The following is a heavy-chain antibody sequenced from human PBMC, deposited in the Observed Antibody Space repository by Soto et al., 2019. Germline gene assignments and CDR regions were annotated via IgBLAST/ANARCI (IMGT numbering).Heavy chain of an antibody. CDR2: ISAYNGNT. D-gene: IGHD6-13*01. Sequence: ASVKVSCKASGYTFTSYGISWVRQAPGQGLEWMGWISAYNGNTNYAQKLQGRVTMTTDTSTSTAYMELRSLRSDDTAVYYCARDRGSSWSSNYYCYYMDVWGKGTTVTVSS. CDR1: GYTFTSYG. J-gene: IGHJ6*03. V-gene: IGHV1-18*01. CDR3: ARDRGSSWSSNYYCYYMDV.